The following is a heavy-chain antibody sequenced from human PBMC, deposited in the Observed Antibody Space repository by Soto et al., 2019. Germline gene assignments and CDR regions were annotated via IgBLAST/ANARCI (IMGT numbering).Heavy chain of an antibody. CDR2: ISGSGGST. Sequence: PGGSLRLSCAASGFTFSSYGMSWVRQAPGKGLEWVSAISGSGGSTYYADSVKGRFTISRDNSKNTLYLQMNSLRAEDTVVYYWAKDPRSHTKDIYYYYYGLDVWGQRT. D-gene: IGHD2-2*01. CDR1: GFTFSSYG. V-gene: IGHV3-23*01. CDR3: AKDPRSHTKDIYYYYYGLDV. J-gene: IGHJ6*02.